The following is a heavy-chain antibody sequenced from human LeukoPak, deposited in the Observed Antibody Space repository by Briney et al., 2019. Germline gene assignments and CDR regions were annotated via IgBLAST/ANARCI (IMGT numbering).Heavy chain of an antibody. Sequence: PGGSLRLSCAVSGLPFSHYAMHWVRQAPGKGLEWVAVISYDGSNKYYAESVKGRFSISRDNSKNTLYLQMNSLRAEDTAVYYCAKGDYDFWSVQTRWGQGTLVTVSS. CDR2: ISYDGSNK. D-gene: IGHD3-3*01. V-gene: IGHV3-33*05. CDR3: AKGDYDFWSVQTR. CDR1: GLPFSHYA. J-gene: IGHJ4*02.